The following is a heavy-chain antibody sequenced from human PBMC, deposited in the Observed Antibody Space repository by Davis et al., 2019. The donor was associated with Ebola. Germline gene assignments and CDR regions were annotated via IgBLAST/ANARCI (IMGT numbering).Heavy chain of an antibody. Sequence: PSETLSLTCAISGAGVSINSAGWNWIRQSPSRGLEWLGRTYYTSKRFNDYAVSVKGRITVNADTSKNQFSLQLDSVTPEDTALYYCARGWLRRGMDVWGEGTTVTVSS. CDR2: TYYTSKRFN. D-gene: IGHD5-18*01. CDR3: ARGWLRRGMDV. V-gene: IGHV6-1*01. CDR1: GAGVSINSAG. J-gene: IGHJ6*04.